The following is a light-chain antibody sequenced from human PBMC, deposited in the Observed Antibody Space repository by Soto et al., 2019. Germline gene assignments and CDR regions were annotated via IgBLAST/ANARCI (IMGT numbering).Light chain of an antibody. CDR2: RAS. V-gene: IGKV3-15*01. CDR1: QSISSN. J-gene: IGKJ4*01. CDR3: QQYNNWPRAT. Sequence: EIVMTQSPATLSVSPGERATLSFRASQSISSNLAWYQHKLGQAPRLFIFRASSRATGIPARFSGSGSGTEFNMTISRLQSEDFAVYYCQQYNNWPRATFGGGTKVDI.